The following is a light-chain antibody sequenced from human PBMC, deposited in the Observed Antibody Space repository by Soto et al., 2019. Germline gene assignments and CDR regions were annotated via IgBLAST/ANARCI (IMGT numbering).Light chain of an antibody. CDR2: GAS. V-gene: IGKV3-20*01. J-gene: IGKJ4*01. CDR3: RQYGSSPLT. CDR1: QSVSSSF. Sequence: EIVLTQSPGTLSSSPGERATLSCRASQSVSSSFLAWYQQKPGQAPRLLIYGASSRATGIPDRFSGSGSGTDFTLTISRLEPEDVAVYYCRQYGSSPLTFGGGTKVEIK.